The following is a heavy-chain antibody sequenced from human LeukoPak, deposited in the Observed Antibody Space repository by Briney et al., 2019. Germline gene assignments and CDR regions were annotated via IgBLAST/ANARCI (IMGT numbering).Heavy chain of an antibody. CDR2: IYYSGST. J-gene: IGHJ3*02. Sequence: SETLSLTCTVSGGSISSSSYYWGWIRQPPGKGLGWIGNIYYSGSTNYNPSLKSRVTISIDTSKNQFSLKLRSVTAADTAIYYCARQGYDILTGYIDAFDIWGQGTMVTVSS. V-gene: IGHV4-39*01. CDR3: ARQGYDILTGYIDAFDI. D-gene: IGHD3-9*01. CDR1: GGSISSSSYY.